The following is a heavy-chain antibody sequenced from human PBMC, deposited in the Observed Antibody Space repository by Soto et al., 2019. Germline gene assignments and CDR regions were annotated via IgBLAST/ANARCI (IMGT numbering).Heavy chain of an antibody. CDR2: INDSGST. V-gene: IGHV4-34*01. J-gene: IGHJ4*02. Sequence: QVQLQQWGAGLLKPSETLSLTCAVYGGSFSGYYWSWIRQPPGKGLEWIGEINDSGSTNYNPSLKSRVTISVDTSKNQFSLKLSSVTAADTAVYYCARGGITMVRGVIRSLDYWGQGTLVTVSS. D-gene: IGHD3-10*01. CDR1: GGSFSGYY. CDR3: ARGGITMVRGVIRSLDY.